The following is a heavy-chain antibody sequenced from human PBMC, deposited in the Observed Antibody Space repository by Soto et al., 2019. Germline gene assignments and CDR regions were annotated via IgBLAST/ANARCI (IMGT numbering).Heavy chain of an antibody. D-gene: IGHD1-1*01. CDR1: GYTFTSYG. V-gene: IGHV1-18*01. CDR2: ISAHNGNT. CDR3: ARGRYGDY. Sequence: QVHLVQSGAEVKKPGASVKVSCKGSGYTFTSYGITWVRQAPGQGLERMGWISAHNGNTDYAQRPQGRGTVTRDPSTSTAYMELRSLRSDDTAVYYCARGRYGDYWGQGALVTVSS. J-gene: IGHJ4*02.